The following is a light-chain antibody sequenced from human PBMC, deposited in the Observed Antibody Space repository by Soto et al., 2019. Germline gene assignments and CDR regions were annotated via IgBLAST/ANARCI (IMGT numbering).Light chain of an antibody. CDR1: QIFLYSSTGRNY. V-gene: IGKV4-1*01. CDR3: QQHHSTPLT. Sequence: IVMTQSPDSLALSLGEMSTINCKSSQIFLYSSTGRNYLVWYQQKAGQPPKLLIYWASTRESGVPDRFSGSGSGTDFTLTISNLQAEDVAVYYCQQHHSTPLTFGQGTRLEIK. J-gene: IGKJ5*01. CDR2: WAS.